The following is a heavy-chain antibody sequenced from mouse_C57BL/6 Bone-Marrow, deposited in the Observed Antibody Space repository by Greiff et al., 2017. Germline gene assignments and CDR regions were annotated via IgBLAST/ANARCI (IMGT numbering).Heavy chain of an antibody. D-gene: IGHD4-1*01. CDR3: ARYWDGRDYFDY. CDR1: GYTFTSYW. Sequence: VQLQQPGAELVKPGASVKMSCKASGYTFTSYWITWVKQRPGQGLEWIGDIYPGSGSTNYNEKFKSKATLTVDTSSSTAYMQRSSLTSEDSAVYYCARYWDGRDYFDYWGQGTTLTVSS. J-gene: IGHJ2*01. V-gene: IGHV1-55*01. CDR2: IYPGSGST.